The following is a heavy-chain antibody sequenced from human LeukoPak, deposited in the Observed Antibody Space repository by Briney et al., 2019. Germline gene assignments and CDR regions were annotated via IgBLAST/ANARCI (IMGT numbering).Heavy chain of an antibody. CDR1: GYTFTSNY. J-gene: IGHJ5*02. CDR2: INPSGGST. CDR3: ARDNSVEDTAWWFDP. V-gene: IGHV1-46*01. D-gene: IGHD4-23*01. Sequence: AASVKVSCKAFGYTFTSNYMHWVRQAPRQGLEWMGIINPSGGSTSYAQKFQGRVTMTRDMSTSTDYMELSSLRSEDTAVYYCARDNSVEDTAWWFDPWGQGTLVTVSS.